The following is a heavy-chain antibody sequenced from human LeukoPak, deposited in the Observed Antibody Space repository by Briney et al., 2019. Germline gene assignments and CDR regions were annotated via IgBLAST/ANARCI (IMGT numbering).Heavy chain of an antibody. V-gene: IGHV4-59*01. J-gene: IGHJ3*02. CDR2: IYYSGST. CDR1: GGSISSYY. CDR3: ARESNRVWAPGAFDI. D-gene: IGHD3-16*01. Sequence: SETLSLTCTVSGGSISSYYWSWIRQPPGKGLEWIGYIYYSGSTNYNPSLQSRVTISVDTSKNQFSLKLSSVTAADTAVYYCARESNRVWAPGAFDIWGQGTMVTVSS.